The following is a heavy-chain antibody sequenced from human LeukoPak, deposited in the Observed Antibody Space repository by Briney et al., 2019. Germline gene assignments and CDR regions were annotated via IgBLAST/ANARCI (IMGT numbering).Heavy chain of an antibody. J-gene: IGHJ4*02. V-gene: IGHV1-69*04. D-gene: IGHD2-15*01. Sequence: SVKVSCKASGGTFSDYAFTWARQAPGQGLEWMGRIIPILDVANYAQNFQGRVTITADISTSTAYMELSSLRSEDTAVYYCARVGYCSGATCYGRIDYWGQGTLVTVSS. CDR3: ARVGYCSGATCYGRIDY. CDR1: GGTFSDYA. CDR2: IIPILDVA.